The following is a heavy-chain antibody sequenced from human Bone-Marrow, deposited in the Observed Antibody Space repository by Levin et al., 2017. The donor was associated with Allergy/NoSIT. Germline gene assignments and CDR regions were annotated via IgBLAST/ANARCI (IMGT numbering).Heavy chain of an antibody. CDR3: ASLNWYDLWGS. D-gene: IGHD1-1*01. CDR1: GFTFSSCD. J-gene: IGHJ5*02. CDR2: IRTSSGET. V-gene: IGHV3-23*01. Sequence: GESLKISCVASGFTFSSCDMSWVRQAPGKGLEWVSAIRTSSGETFYAHSVKGRFTISRDNSENTVYQQMNSLSPDDTAVYYCASLNWYDLWGSWGQGALVTVSS.